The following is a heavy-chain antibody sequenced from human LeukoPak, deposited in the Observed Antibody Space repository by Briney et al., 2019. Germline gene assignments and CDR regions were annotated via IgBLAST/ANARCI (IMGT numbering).Heavy chain of an antibody. CDR1: GFSLSNARMG. CDR2: IISNAEK. Sequence: SGPTLVNPTETLTLTCTVSGFSLSNARMGVSWIRQPPGKALEWLAHIISNAEKSYNTSLKSRLTISKDTSKSQVVLTMTNVDPVDTATYYCARIQGYSYDNIDYWGQGTLVTVSS. J-gene: IGHJ4*02. CDR3: ARIQGYSYDNIDY. V-gene: IGHV2-26*01. D-gene: IGHD5-18*01.